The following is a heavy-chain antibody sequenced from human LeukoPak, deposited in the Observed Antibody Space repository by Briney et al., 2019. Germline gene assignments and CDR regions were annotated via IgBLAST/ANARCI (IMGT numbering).Heavy chain of an antibody. Sequence: SVREACNASRNTVSSYASSGVGRAPRQRLEWMGGIIPIFGTANYAQKFQGRVTITADESTSTAYMELSSLRSEDTAVYYCAREGDTMVRGVIDYWGQGTLVTVSS. D-gene: IGHD3-10*01. CDR3: AREGDTMVRGVIDY. CDR1: RNTVSSYA. CDR2: IIPIFGTA. J-gene: IGHJ4*02. V-gene: IGHV1-69*01.